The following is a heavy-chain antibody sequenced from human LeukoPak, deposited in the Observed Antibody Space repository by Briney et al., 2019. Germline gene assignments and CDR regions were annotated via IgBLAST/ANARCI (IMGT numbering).Heavy chain of an antibody. Sequence: HPGGSLGLSCAASGFTFSSYGMHWVRQAPGKGLEWVAVISYDGSNKYYADSVKGRFTISRDNSKNTLYLQMNSLRAEDTAVYYCAKDSSGYRNYFDYWGQGTLVTVSS. CDR1: GFTFSSYG. D-gene: IGHD3-22*01. V-gene: IGHV3-30*18. CDR3: AKDSSGYRNYFDY. CDR2: ISYDGSNK. J-gene: IGHJ4*02.